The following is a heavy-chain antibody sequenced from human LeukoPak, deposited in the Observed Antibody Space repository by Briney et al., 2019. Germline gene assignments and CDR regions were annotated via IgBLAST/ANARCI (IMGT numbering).Heavy chain of an antibody. Sequence: GGSLRLSCVASGFTFSSYWMSWARQAPGKGLEWVANIKQDGSEKYYVDSVKGRFTISRDNAKNSLYLQMNSLRAEDTAVYYCARSPTGLRYFDWLLEDYYYYYMDVWGKGTTVTISS. D-gene: IGHD3-9*01. V-gene: IGHV3-7*01. CDR1: GFTFSSYW. CDR2: IKQDGSEK. J-gene: IGHJ6*03. CDR3: ARSPTGLRYFDWLLEDYYYYYMDV.